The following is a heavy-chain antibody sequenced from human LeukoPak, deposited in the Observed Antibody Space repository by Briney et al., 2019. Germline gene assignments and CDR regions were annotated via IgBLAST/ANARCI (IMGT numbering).Heavy chain of an antibody. V-gene: IGHV4-59*01. CDR3: ARNYPPDY. CDR2: VYYSGST. J-gene: IGHJ4*02. D-gene: IGHD3-10*01. CDR1: GGSISNYF. Sequence: SETLSLTCTVSGGSISNYFWNWIRQPPGKGLEWFGCVYYSGSTKYNPSLKSRVTISLDTSKNEFSLRLSSVTAADTAVYYCARNYPPDYWGQGTLVTVSS.